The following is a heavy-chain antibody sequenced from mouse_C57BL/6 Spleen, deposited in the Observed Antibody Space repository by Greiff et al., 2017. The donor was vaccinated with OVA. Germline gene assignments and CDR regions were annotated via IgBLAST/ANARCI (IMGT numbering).Heavy chain of an antibody. CDR1: GYTFTSYG. CDR2: IYPRSGNT. V-gene: IGHV1-81*01. J-gene: IGHJ4*01. D-gene: IGHD4-1*01. CDR3: AKTGTAMDY. Sequence: QVQLKESGAELARPGASVKLSCKASGYTFTSYGISWVKQRTGQGLEWIGEIYPRSGNTYYNEKFKGKATLTADKSSSTAYMELRSLTSEDSAVYFCAKTGTAMDYWGQGTSVTVSS.